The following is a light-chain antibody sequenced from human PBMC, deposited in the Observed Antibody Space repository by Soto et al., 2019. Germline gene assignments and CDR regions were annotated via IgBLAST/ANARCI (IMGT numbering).Light chain of an antibody. J-gene: IGKJ1*01. CDR1: QSVSSSY. V-gene: IGKV3-20*01. Sequence: EIVLTQSPGTLSLSPGERATLSCRASQSVSSSYLAWYQQKPGQAPRPLIYGASSRAIGIPDRFSGSGSGTDFTLTISRLEPEDFAVYYCQQYGSPPWTFGQGTKVEIK. CDR3: QQYGSPPWT. CDR2: GAS.